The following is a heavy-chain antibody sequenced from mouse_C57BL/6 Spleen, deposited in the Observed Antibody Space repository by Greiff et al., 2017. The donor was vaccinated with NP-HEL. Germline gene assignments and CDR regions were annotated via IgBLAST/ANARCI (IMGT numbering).Heavy chain of an antibody. CDR2: IDPSDSYT. D-gene: IGHD2-4*01. J-gene: IGHJ2*01. Sequence: QVQLQQPGAELVMPGASVKLSCKASGYTFTSYWMHWVKQRPGQGLEWIGEIDPSDSYTNYNQKFKGKSTLTVDKSSSTDYMQLSSLTSEDSAVYYCASGGITTDYWGQGTTLTVSS. CDR3: ASGGITTDY. CDR1: GYTFTSYW. V-gene: IGHV1-69*01.